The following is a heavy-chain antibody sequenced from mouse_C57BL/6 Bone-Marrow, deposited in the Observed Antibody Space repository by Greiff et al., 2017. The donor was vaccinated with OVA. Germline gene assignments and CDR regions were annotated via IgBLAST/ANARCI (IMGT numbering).Heavy chain of an antibody. CDR1: GFNITDDY. CDR3: LIFSLFAY. CDR2: IDPETGDT. J-gene: IGHJ3*01. V-gene: IGHV14-4*01. Sequence: EVQLQQSGAELVRPGASVKLSCTASGFNITDDYMHWVKQRPEQGLEWIGWIDPETGDTEYASKFQGKATITADTSSNTAYLQLSSLTSEDTAVYYCLIFSLFAYWGQGTLVTVSA.